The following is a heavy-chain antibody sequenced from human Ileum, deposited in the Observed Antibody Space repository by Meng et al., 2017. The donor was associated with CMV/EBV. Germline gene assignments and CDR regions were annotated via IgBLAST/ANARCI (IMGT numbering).Heavy chain of an antibody. Sequence: GESLKISCAASGFTFDDYGMSWVRQAPGKGLEWVSGIDWNGGSTGYADSVKGRFTISSDNAKNSLYLQVNSLRAEDTALYYCATVSGYYFTPVYWGQGTMVTVSS. V-gene: IGHV3-20*04. D-gene: IGHD5-12*01. CDR1: GFTFDDYG. J-gene: IGHJ4*02. CDR3: ATVSGYYFTPVY. CDR2: IDWNGGST.